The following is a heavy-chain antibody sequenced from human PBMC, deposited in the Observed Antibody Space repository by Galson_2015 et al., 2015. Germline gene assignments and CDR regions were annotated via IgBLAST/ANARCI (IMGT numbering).Heavy chain of an antibody. D-gene: IGHD2-2*01. CDR3: ATSDCSSSSCSLGY. V-gene: IGHV7-4-1*02. Sequence: SVKVSCKASGYTFTRYGVNWVRQAPGQGLEWMGRINTNTGNPTYAQGFTGRFVFSLDTSVSTAYLQISSLKAEDTAAYYCATSDCSSSSCSLGYWGQGALVTVSS. CDR2: INTNTGNP. J-gene: IGHJ4*02. CDR1: GYTFTRYG.